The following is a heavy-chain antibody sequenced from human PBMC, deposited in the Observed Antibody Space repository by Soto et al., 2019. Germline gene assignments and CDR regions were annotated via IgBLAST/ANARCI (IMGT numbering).Heavy chain of an antibody. Sequence: SETLSLTCTVSGGSISSGGYYWSWIRQHPGKGLEWIGYIFYSGTTYYNPSLKSRVTISVDTSKNQFSLKLSSVTAADTAVYYCARRYGVAFDIWGQGTMVTVSS. D-gene: IGHD3-10*01. J-gene: IGHJ3*02. CDR1: GGSISSGGYY. CDR2: IFYSGTT. V-gene: IGHV4-31*03. CDR3: ARRYGVAFDI.